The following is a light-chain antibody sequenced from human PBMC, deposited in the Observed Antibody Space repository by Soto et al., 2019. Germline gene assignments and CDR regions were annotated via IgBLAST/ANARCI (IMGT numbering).Light chain of an antibody. CDR1: QTISSW. CDR3: QHYNSYSEA. J-gene: IGKJ1*01. V-gene: IGKV1-5*03. CDR2: KAS. Sequence: DIQLAQYPCTLGGSKEEKEGLAWLASQTISSWLHRYPQKPGKAPKLLIYKASTLKSGVPSRFSGSGSGTEFTLTISSLQPDDFATYYCQHYNSYSEAFGQGTNVDIK.